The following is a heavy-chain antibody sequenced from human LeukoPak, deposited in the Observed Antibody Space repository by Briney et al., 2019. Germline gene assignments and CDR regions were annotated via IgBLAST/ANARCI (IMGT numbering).Heavy chain of an antibody. CDR1: GFTFSSYG. CDR2: ISWNSGSI. D-gene: IGHD5-24*01. V-gene: IGHV3-9*03. CDR3: AKDYGDGYEFDAFDI. Sequence: GGSLRLSCAASGFTFSSYGMNWVRQAPGKGLEWVSGISWNSGSIGYADSVKGRFTISRDNAKNSLYLQMNSLRAEDMALYYCAKDYGDGYEFDAFDIWGQGTMVTVSS. J-gene: IGHJ3*02.